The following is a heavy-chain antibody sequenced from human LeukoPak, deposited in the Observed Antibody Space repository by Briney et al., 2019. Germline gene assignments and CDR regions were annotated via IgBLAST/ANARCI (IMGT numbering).Heavy chain of an antibody. CDR2: IYYSGST. V-gene: IGHV4-31*03. CDR1: GGSISSGGYY. CDR3: ARCLLRFFGADAFDI. Sequence: PSQTLSLTCTVSGGSISSGGYYWSWLRQHPGKGLEWVGYIYYSGSTYYNPSLKSRVTISVDTSKNQFSLKLSSVTAADTAVYYCARCLLRFFGADAFDIWGQGTMVTVSS. J-gene: IGHJ3*02. D-gene: IGHD3-3*01.